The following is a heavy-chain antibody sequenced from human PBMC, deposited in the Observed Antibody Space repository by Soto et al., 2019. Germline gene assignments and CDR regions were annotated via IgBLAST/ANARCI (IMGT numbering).Heavy chain of an antibody. CDR1: EYSFTSYY. Sequence: QVQLVQSGAEVKKPGASAKVSCKASEYSFTSYYMHWVRRAAGQGLEWMGMIDPSGDNTGYPQKFHGRVSMTSDTSTSTVYMELSSLRSEDTAMYYCAATRGYSPPFDSWGQGTRVTVS. CDR2: IDPSGDNT. V-gene: IGHV1-46*01. D-gene: IGHD3-22*01. J-gene: IGHJ4*02. CDR3: AATRGYSPPFDS.